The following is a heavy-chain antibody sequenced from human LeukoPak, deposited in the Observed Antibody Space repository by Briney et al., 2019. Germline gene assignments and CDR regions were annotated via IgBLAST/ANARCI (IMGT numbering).Heavy chain of an antibody. Sequence: GGSLRLSCATSGFTFSYYEMIWVRQAPGKGLEWVSYITGGSTTKNYADSVKGRFTISRDNAKNSLYLQMNSLRAEDTAIYYCARDGDIAVATAPYYFDYWGQGILVTVSS. D-gene: IGHD6-19*01. CDR1: GFTFSYYE. CDR3: ARDGDIAVATAPYYFDY. CDR2: ITGGSTTK. J-gene: IGHJ4*02. V-gene: IGHV3-48*03.